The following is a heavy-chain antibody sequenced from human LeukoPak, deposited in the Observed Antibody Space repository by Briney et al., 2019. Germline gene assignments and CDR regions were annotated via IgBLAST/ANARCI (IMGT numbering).Heavy chain of an antibody. CDR3: ARERYYYGSADAFDI. J-gene: IGHJ3*02. CDR2: IYTSGST. Sequence: PSETLSLTCTVSGGSISSYYWSWIRQPAGKGLEWIGRIYTSGSTNYNPSLKSRVTMSVDTSKNQFSLKLSSVTAADTAVYYCARERYYYGSADAFDIWGQGTMVTVSS. CDR1: GGSISSYY. V-gene: IGHV4-4*07. D-gene: IGHD3-10*01.